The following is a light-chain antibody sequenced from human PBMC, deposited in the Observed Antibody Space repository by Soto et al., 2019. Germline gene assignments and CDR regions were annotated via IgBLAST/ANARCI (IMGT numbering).Light chain of an antibody. CDR2: EVS. CDR3: TSFAPGRIYV. CDR1: SSDFGDHKS. J-gene: IGLJ1*01. V-gene: IGLV2-14*01. Sequence: QSALTQAASVSGSPGQSITISCTGASSDFGDHKSVAWYQHHPGKAPKLIIYEVSHRFSGLSYRFSGSKSGNTASLTISGLQAEDEGDYYWTSFAPGRIYVFGSGTKLTVL.